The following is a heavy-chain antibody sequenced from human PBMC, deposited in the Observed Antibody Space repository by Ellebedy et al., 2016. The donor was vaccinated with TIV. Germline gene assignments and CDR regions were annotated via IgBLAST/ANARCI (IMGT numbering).Heavy chain of an antibody. V-gene: IGHV3-30-3*01. J-gene: IGHJ4*02. CDR3: AKEPIFGVVWVDY. CDR2: ISYDGSNK. CDR1: GFTFSSYA. Sequence: GESLKISXAASGFTFSSYAMHWVRQAPGKGLEWVAVISYDGSNKYYADSVKGRFTISRDNSKNTLYLQMNSLRAEDTAVYYCAKEPIFGVVWVDYWGQGTLVTVSS. D-gene: IGHD3-3*01.